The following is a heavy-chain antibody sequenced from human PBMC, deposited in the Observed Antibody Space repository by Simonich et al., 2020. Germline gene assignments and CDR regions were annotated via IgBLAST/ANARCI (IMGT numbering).Heavy chain of an antibody. Sequence: QVQLQESGPGLVKPSETLSLTCAVSGYSITSGYYWGWIRQPPGKGLEWIGSIYHSGSTYYTPSLKSRVTISVDTSKNQFSLKLSAVTAADTAVYYCARDRDGDYDYWGQGTLVTVSS. CDR2: IYHSGST. V-gene: IGHV4-38-2*02. J-gene: IGHJ4*02. CDR3: ARDRDGDYDY. CDR1: GYSITSGYY. D-gene: IGHD4-17*01.